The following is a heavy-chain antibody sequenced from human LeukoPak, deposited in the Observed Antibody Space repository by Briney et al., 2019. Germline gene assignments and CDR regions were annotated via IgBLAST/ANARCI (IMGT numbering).Heavy chain of an antibody. CDR2: IYYSGST. J-gene: IGHJ4*02. CDR3: ASPTWRGYFDY. Sequence: PSETLSLTCAVYGGSFSGYYWSWIRQPPGKGLEWIGSIYYSGSTYYNPSLKSRVTISVDTSKNQFSLKLSSVTAADTAVYYCASPTWRGYFDYWGQGTLVTVSS. V-gene: IGHV4-34*01. CDR1: GGSFSGYY.